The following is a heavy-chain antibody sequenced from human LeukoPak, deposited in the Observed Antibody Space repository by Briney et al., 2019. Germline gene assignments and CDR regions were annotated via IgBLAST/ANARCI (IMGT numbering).Heavy chain of an antibody. Sequence: PSETLSLTSTVSGGSISTYYWSWLRPPPGKGLEWIGYIYCSGSTSYNPSLKSRVTISVDTSKNQFSLKLSSVTAADTAVYYCAREEALGSGSFNYWGQGTLVTVSS. D-gene: IGHD1-26*01. V-gene: IGHV4-59*01. CDR1: GGSISTYY. CDR3: AREEALGSGSFNY. CDR2: IYCSGST. J-gene: IGHJ4*02.